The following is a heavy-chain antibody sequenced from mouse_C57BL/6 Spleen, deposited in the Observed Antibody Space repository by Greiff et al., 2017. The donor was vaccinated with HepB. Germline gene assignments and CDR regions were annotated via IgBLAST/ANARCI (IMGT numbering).Heavy chain of an antibody. CDR2: ISYSGST. D-gene: IGHD2-1*01. CDR1: GYSITSGYD. Sequence: ESGPGMVKPSQSLSLTCTVTGYSITSGYDWHWIRHFPGNKLEWMGYISYSGSTNYNPSLKSRISITHDTSKNHFFLKLNSVTTEDTATYYCARDGNYGGRFDYWGQGTTLTVSS. CDR3: ARDGNYGGRFDY. J-gene: IGHJ2*01. V-gene: IGHV3-1*01.